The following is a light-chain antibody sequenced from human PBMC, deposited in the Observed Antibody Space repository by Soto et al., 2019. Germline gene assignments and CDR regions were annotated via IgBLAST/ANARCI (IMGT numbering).Light chain of an antibody. Sequence: DIQMTQSPSSLSASVGDRVVITCRASQNIRRFLSWFQMKPGETPQLLISDASSVQGGVPSRFSGSGSGTDFTLTITILQPEDFATYYCQQGLSTPVTFGGGTNLEI. V-gene: IGKV1-39*01. CDR3: QQGLSTPVT. J-gene: IGKJ4*01. CDR1: QNIRRF. CDR2: DAS.